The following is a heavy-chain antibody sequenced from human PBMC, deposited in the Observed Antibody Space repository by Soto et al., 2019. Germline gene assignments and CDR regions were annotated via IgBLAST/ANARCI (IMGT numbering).Heavy chain of an antibody. Sequence: ASVKVSCKASGYTFTGYYMHWVRQAPGQGLEWMGWINPNSGGTNYAQKFQGWVTMTRDTSISTAYMELSRLRSDDTAVYYCARDSAGFWVGHRYYYYGMDVCGQGPTVTVSS. J-gene: IGHJ6*02. V-gene: IGHV1-2*04. CDR3: ARDSAGFWVGHRYYYYGMDV. CDR2: INPNSGGT. D-gene: IGHD3-10*01. CDR1: GYTFTGYY.